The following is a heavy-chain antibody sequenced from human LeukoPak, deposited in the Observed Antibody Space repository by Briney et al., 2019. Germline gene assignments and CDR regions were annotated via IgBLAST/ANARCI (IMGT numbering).Heavy chain of an antibody. Sequence: PGGSLRLSCAASGFTFSSYAMSWVRQAPGKGLEWFSDISGSGGSAYYADSVKGRFTISRDNSKNTLYLQMNSLRAEDTAVYYCAREYYYGSGTNPAEAFDIWGQGTMVTVSS. CDR3: AREYYYGSGTNPAEAFDI. V-gene: IGHV3-23*01. J-gene: IGHJ3*02. CDR1: GFTFSSYA. D-gene: IGHD3-10*01. CDR2: ISGSGGSA.